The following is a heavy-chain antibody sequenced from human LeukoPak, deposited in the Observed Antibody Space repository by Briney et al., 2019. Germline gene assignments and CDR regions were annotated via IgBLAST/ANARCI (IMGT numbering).Heavy chain of an antibody. CDR1: GYTFTGYY. V-gene: IGHV1-2*02. D-gene: IGHD3-10*01. CDR2: INPNSGGT. Sequence: ASVKVSCKASGYTFTGYYMHWVRQAPGQGLEWMGWINPNSGGTNYAQKFQGRVTMTGDTSTTTAYMALSGLTSDDTAVYYCARTNPYDNNGYSPELRYWGQGTLVTVSS. J-gene: IGHJ4*02. CDR3: ARTNPYDNNGYSPELRY.